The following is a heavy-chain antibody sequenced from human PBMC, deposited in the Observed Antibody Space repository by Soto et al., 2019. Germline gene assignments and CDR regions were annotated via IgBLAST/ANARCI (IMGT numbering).Heavy chain of an antibody. CDR3: VKGGVADY. D-gene: IGHD2-21*01. CDR2: ISGSGGRT. V-gene: IGHV3-23*01. J-gene: IGHJ4*02. CDR1: EFTFNSFD. Sequence: EVHLLESGGGWVQPGGSLRLSCAASEFTFNSFDMSWVRQAPGKGLEWVSMISGSGGRTYYAGSVRGWFTMSRDNSKNTVYLQMDSLRAAVTAIYYWVKGGVADYWGPGHLVTVSS.